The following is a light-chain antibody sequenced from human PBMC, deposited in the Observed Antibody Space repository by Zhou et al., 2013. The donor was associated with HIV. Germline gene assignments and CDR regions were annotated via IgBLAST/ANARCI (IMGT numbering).Light chain of an antibody. V-gene: IGLV1-40*01. J-gene: IGLJ1*01. Sequence: QSVLTQPPSVSGAPGQRVTISCTGGSSNIGAGYDVHWYQQLPGTAPKLLIYGNSNRPSGVPDRFSGSKSGTSASLAITGLQAEDEADYYCQSYDSSLSGXVFGTGTKVTV. CDR3: QSYDSSLSGXV. CDR1: SSNIGAGYD. CDR2: GNS.